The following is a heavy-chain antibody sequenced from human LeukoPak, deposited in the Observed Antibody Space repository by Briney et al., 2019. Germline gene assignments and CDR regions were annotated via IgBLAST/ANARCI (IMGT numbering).Heavy chain of an antibody. CDR2: TYYRSKWYN. D-gene: IGHD5-18*01. CDR1: GDSVSSNSAT. J-gene: IGHJ2*01. V-gene: IGHV6-1*01. Sequence: SQTLSLTCAISGDSVSSNSATWNWIRQSPSRGLEWLGRTYYRSKWYNDYAVSVKSRITVNPDTSKNQFSLQLNSVTPGDTAVYYCTRAGSYGYYWYFDLWGRGTLVTVSS. CDR3: TRAGSYGYYWYFDL.